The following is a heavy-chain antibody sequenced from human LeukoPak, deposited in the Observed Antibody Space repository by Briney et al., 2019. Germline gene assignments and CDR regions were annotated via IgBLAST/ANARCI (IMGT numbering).Heavy chain of an antibody. CDR3: ARSETLTGPLEEPFFDY. V-gene: IGHV4-59*08. D-gene: IGHD3-9*01. Sequence: PSETLSLTCTVSGGSISSYYWSWVRQPPGKGLEWLGYIYYSGSTNYNPSLKSRATISVDTSKNHFSLKLSSVTAADTAVYYCARSETLTGPLEEPFFDYWGQGTLVTVSS. CDR2: IYYSGST. CDR1: GGSISSYY. J-gene: IGHJ4*02.